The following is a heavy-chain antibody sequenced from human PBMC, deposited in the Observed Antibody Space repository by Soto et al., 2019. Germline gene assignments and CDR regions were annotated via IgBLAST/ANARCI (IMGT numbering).Heavy chain of an antibody. CDR2: IYPGDSDT. D-gene: IGHD3-16*01. V-gene: IGHV5-51*01. CDR3: ARPHGGRFDP. J-gene: IGHJ5*02. CDR1: GFNFPTFW. Sequence: PGESLKISCKHSGFNFPTFWIAWVRQMPGKGLEWMGIIYPGDSDTRYSPSFQGQVTISADKSISTAYLQWSSLKTSDTAMYYCARPHGGRFDPWGQGTLVTVS.